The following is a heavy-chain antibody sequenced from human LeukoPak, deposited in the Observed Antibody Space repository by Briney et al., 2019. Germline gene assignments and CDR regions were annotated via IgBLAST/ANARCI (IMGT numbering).Heavy chain of an antibody. Sequence: SETLSLTCTVSGGSISSYYWSWIRQPPGKGLEWIGYIYYSGSTNYNPSLKSRVTISVDTSKNQFSLKLSSVTAADTAVYYCASVWSDSSGYYIYYFDYWGQGTLVTVSS. V-gene: IGHV4-59*01. CDR3: ASVWSDSSGYYIYYFDY. CDR1: GGSISSYY. CDR2: IYYSGST. J-gene: IGHJ4*02. D-gene: IGHD3-22*01.